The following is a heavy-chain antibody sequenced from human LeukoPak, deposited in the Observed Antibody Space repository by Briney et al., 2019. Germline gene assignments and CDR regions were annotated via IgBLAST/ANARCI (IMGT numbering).Heavy chain of an antibody. D-gene: IGHD3/OR15-3a*01. CDR1: GFTFSTYW. Sequence: GGSLRLSCAASGFTFSTYWMSWVRQAPGKGLEWVAIINQDGSQKYYVDSVKGRFTISRDNARNSLYLQMDSLRVEDTAVYHCAKDVAWGRMDLWGQGTLATVSS. CDR3: AKDVAWGRMDL. V-gene: IGHV3-7*01. J-gene: IGHJ4*02. CDR2: INQDGSQK.